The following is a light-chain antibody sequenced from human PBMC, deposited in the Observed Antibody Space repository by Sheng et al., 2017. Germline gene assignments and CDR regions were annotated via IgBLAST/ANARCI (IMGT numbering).Light chain of an antibody. J-gene: IGKJ1*01. CDR3: QQSSSFPPT. CDR2: KAS. CDR1: QSIGSW. Sequence: DIQMTQSPSTLSASVGDRVTITCRASQSIGSWLAWYQEKPGKAPKLLMYKASTLESGVPSRFSGSGSGTEFILTISSLQPEDFATYYCQQSSSFPPTFGQGTKVEIK. V-gene: IGKV1-5*03.